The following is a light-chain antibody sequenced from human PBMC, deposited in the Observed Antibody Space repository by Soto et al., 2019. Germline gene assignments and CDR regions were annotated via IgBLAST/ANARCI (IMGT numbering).Light chain of an antibody. V-gene: IGKV3-15*01. J-gene: IGKJ1*01. Sequence: EIVMTQSPATLSVSPGERATLSCRASQSVGSNLAWYQQKPGPAPRLLMYGPSTRATGVPARFSGSRSGAAFTLTITSLQSEDFGVYYCQQYNYRPPWTFGQGTKVEIE. CDR2: GPS. CDR1: QSVGSN. CDR3: QQYNYRPPWT.